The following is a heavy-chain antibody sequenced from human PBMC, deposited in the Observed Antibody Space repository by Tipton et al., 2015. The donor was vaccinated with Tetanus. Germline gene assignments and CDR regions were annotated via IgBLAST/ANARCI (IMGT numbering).Heavy chain of an antibody. CDR1: GFTFSSYN. V-gene: IGHV3-48*02. CDR3: AKDPASRGWFDP. Sequence: GSLRLSCAASGFTFSSYNMNWVRQAPGKGLEWLSYISGTGSTIDYADSVKGRFTISRDNAKNSLYLQMNGLRDDDTAVYFCAKDPASRGWFDPWGQGTLVSVSS. J-gene: IGHJ5*02. CDR2: ISGTGSTI.